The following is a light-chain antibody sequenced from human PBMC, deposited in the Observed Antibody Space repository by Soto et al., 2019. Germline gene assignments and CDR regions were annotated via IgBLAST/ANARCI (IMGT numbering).Light chain of an antibody. Sequence: EIVMTQAPATLSVSPGERATLSCRASQSINRKLAWYQQKPGQAPRVLIYGTSTRATDIPARFSGSGSGTEFTLTISSLQSKDFAVYYCQQYNNWPRTFGQGTKVEIK. CDR3: QQYNNWPRT. CDR2: GTS. J-gene: IGKJ1*01. CDR1: QSINRK. V-gene: IGKV3-15*01.